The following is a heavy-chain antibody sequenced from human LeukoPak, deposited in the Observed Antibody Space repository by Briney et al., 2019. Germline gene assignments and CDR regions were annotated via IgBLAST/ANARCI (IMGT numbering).Heavy chain of an antibody. V-gene: IGHV4-4*07. Sequence: ASETLSLTCTVSGGSISSYYWSWIRQPAGKGLEWIGRIYTSGSTNYNPSLKSRVTMSVDTSKNQFSLKLSSLTASDTAVYYCARVGPYIEVDPWGQGTLVIVSS. CDR1: GGSISSYY. CDR2: IYTSGST. CDR3: ARVGPYIEVDP. J-gene: IGHJ5*02. D-gene: IGHD5-12*01.